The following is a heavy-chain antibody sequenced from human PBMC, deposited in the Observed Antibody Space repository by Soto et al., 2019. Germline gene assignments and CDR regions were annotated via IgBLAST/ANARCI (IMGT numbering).Heavy chain of an antibody. J-gene: IGHJ5*02. CDR1: GYNFTTYW. D-gene: IGHD5-18*01. Sequence: EVQLVQSGAEVKKPGESLKISCKGSGYNFTTYWIGWVRQMPGKGLEWMGIIYPGDSDTRYSPSFQGQVTMSADKSISAAYLQWSSLKASDTAMYFCARRSPAYSYGAWGQGTLVTVSS. CDR2: IYPGDSDT. CDR3: ARRSPAYSYGA. V-gene: IGHV5-51*03.